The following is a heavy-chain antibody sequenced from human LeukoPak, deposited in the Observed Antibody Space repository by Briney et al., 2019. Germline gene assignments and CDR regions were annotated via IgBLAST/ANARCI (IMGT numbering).Heavy chain of an antibody. J-gene: IGHJ6*03. CDR2: IHHSGTT. Sequence: SETLSLTCGIYGGSFSDHSWNWIRQPPGKGLEWIGEIHHSGTTEYNPSLKSRVTISADRSKNQFSLNLTSVTAAVTAVYYCARWGVVTQRGVHYHYSMDVWDNGTTVTVSS. CDR3: ARWGVVTQRGVHYHYSMDV. V-gene: IGHV4-34*01. CDR1: GGSFSDHS. D-gene: IGHD4-23*01.